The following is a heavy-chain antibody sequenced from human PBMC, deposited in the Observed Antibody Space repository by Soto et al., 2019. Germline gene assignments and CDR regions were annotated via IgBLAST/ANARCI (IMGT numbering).Heavy chain of an antibody. CDR3: AKRGSGRYYDY. CDR1: GFTFSSYA. J-gene: IGHJ4*02. D-gene: IGHD3-10*01. V-gene: IGHV3-23*01. Sequence: EVQLLESGGGLVQPGGSLRLSCAASGFTFSSYAMRWVRQAPGKGLEWVSAISGSGGSTYYAASVKGRFTISRDNSQNTLYLQMNSLRAEDTAVYYCAKRGSGRYYDYWGQGTLVTVSS. CDR2: ISGSGGST.